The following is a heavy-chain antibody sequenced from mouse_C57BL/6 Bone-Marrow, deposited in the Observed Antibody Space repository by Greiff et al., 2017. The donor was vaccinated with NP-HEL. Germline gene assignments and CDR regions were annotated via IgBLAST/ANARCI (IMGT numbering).Heavy chain of an antibody. CDR1: GYTFTTYP. CDR2: FHPYNDDT. V-gene: IGHV1-47*01. D-gene: IGHD1-1*01. Sequence: VQLVESGAELVKPGASVKMSCKASGYTFTTYPIEWMKQNHGKSLEWIGNFHPYNDDTKYNEKFKGKATLTVEKSSSTVYLELSRLTSDDSAVYYCARGPYYGSSYGWYFDVWGTGTTVTVSS. J-gene: IGHJ1*03. CDR3: ARGPYYGSSYGWYFDV.